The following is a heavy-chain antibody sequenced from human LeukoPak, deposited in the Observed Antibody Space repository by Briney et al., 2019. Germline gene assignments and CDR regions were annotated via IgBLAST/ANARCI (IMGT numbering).Heavy chain of an antibody. J-gene: IGHJ6*02. CDR1: GGSTDTGDSY. CDR3: ARDRWNDSLGFRGLDV. V-gene: IGHV4-31*03. D-gene: IGHD1-1*01. Sequence: SQTLSLTCSVSGGSTDTGDSYWTWIRQHPGKGLEWIGYISHSGTTRYNWSLQSRLTISIDTSKNEFSLKLSSVTAADTAVYFCARDRWNDSLGFRGLDVWGQGTTVAVSS. CDR2: ISHSGTT.